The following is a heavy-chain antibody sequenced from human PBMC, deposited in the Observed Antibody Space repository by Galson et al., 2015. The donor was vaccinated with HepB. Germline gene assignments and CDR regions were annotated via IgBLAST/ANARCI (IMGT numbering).Heavy chain of an antibody. CDR3: ARDQSTCSTSCCDLYDY. Sequence: SLRLSCAASGFTFGSYWMAWVRQAPGKGLEWVANIKRDGSEKSYVDSVKGRFTIFRDNAKSSLYLQMNSLRAEDTALYYCARDQSTCSTSCCDLYDYWGQGTLVTVAS. J-gene: IGHJ4*02. D-gene: IGHD2-2*01. V-gene: IGHV3-7*01. CDR1: GFTFGSYW. CDR2: IKRDGSEK.